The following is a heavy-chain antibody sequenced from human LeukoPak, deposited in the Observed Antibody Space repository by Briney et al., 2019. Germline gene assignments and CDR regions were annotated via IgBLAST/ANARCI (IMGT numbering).Heavy chain of an antibody. CDR2: ISYSGNT. CDR3: SRLTHSYYSDTSGYYPYYYMDV. Sequence: SETLSLTCTVSAGSISSSDYYWCWIRQSPGKGLECIGRISYSGNTYYNPSLKSRVTISVDTSKKHFSLRLSSVTAADTAVYYCSRLTHSYYSDTSGYYPYYYMDVWGEGTTVAVSS. V-gene: IGHV4-39*02. D-gene: IGHD3-22*01. J-gene: IGHJ6*03. CDR1: AGSISSSDYY.